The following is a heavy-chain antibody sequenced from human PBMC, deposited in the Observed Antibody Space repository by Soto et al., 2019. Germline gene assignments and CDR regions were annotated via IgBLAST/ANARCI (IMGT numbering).Heavy chain of an antibody. D-gene: IGHD6-19*01. CDR2: IWYDGSNK. J-gene: IGHJ4*02. Sequence: GGSLRLSCAASGFTFSSYGMHWVRQAPGKGLEWVAVIWYDGSNKYYADSVKGRFTISRDNSKNTLYLQMNSLRAEDTAVYYCARDGGGSSGWYYGWSQGPSDYWGQGTLVTVSS. CDR1: GFTFSSYG. V-gene: IGHV3-33*01. CDR3: ARDGGGSSGWYYGWSQGPSDY.